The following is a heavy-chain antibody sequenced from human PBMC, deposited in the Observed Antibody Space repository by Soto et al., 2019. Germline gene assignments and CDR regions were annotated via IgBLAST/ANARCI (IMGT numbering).Heavy chain of an antibody. J-gene: IGHJ4*02. Sequence: ASVKVSCKASGYTLTGYYMHWVRQAPGQGLEWMGWINPNSGGTNYAQKFQGWVTMTRDTSISTAYMELSRLRSDDTAVYYCARGQLESGQWLDGGGDFDYRGQGTLVTVSS. CDR3: ARGQLESGQWLDGGGDFDY. D-gene: IGHD6-19*01. CDR2: INPNSGGT. CDR1: GYTLTGYY. V-gene: IGHV1-2*04.